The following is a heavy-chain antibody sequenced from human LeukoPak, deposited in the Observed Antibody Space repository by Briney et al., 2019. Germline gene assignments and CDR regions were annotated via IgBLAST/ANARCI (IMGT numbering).Heavy chain of an antibody. CDR2: ISYDGSDK. Sequence: GRSLRLSCEASGFTFNTYAMHWVRQPPGKGLEWVALISYDGSDKIYTDSVKGRFTISRDNSESTLYLQMNSLRAEDTAVYYCARVNGDGHFDYWGQGTLVTVSS. J-gene: IGHJ4*02. CDR1: GFTFNTYA. V-gene: IGHV3-30*03. D-gene: IGHD3-10*01. CDR3: ARVNGDGHFDY.